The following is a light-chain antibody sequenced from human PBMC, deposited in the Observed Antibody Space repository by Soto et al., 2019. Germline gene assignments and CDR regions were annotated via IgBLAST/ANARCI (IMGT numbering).Light chain of an antibody. CDR3: SSYAGSNNGYV. V-gene: IGLV2-8*01. J-gene: IGLJ1*01. CDR1: SSDVGGYNY. Sequence: QSVLTQPPSASGSPGQSVTISCTGTSSDVGGYNYVSWYQQHPGKAPKLMIYEVSKRPSGVPDRFSGSKSGNTASLTVSGLQAEDEDDYYGSSYAGSNNGYVFGTGTKLTVL. CDR2: EVS.